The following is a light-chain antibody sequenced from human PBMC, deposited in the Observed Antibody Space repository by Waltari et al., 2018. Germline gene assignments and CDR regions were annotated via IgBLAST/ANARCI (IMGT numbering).Light chain of an antibody. CDR3: QQRSGWPPAIT. CDR1: QSVSDY. CDR2: AVS. Sequence: EIVLTQSPVTLSLSPGERATLSCRASQSVSDYLAWFRQKPGQAPRLLIYAVSNRAPGIPARFSGSGSETDCTLTISSLEPDDFGIYYCQQRSGWPPAITFGQGTRLEIK. J-gene: IGKJ5*01. V-gene: IGKV3-11*01.